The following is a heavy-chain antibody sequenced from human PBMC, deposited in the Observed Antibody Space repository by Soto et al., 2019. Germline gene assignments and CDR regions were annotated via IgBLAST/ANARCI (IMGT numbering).Heavy chain of an antibody. D-gene: IGHD3-3*01. V-gene: IGHV4-34*01. CDR1: GGSFSGYY. Sequence: SETLSLTCAVYGGSFSGYYWSWIRQPPGKGLEWIGQINHSGSTNYNPSLKSRVTISVDTSKNQFSLKLSSVTAADTAVYYCARGYSKYYDFWSGYGPLHYYYGKDVWGQGTTVTVSS. CDR3: ARGYSKYYDFWSGYGPLHYYYGKDV. J-gene: IGHJ6*02. CDR2: INHSGST.